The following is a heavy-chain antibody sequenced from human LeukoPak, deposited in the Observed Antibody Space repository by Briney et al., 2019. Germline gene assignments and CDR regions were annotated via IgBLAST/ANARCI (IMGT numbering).Heavy chain of an antibody. Sequence: PGGSLRLSCAASGFTVSSNYMSWVRQAPGKGPEWVSAITGSGFSTYYADSVKGRFTISRDNSKNTLYLQMNSLRAEDTAVYHCAKYAYGSGSYYLYAFDIWGQGTMVTVSS. D-gene: IGHD3-10*01. CDR3: AKYAYGSGSYYLYAFDI. V-gene: IGHV3-23*01. CDR1: GFTVSSNY. CDR2: ITGSGFST. J-gene: IGHJ3*02.